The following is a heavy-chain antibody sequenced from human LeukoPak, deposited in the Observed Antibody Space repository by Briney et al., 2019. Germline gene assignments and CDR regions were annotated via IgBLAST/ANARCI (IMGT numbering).Heavy chain of an antibody. CDR1: GGSISSYY. V-gene: IGHV4-59*01. CDR3: ARALVTHDAFDI. CDR2: IYYSGST. Sequence: KPSETLSLTCTVSGGSISSYYWSWIRQPPGKGLEWIGYIYYSGSTNYNPSLKSRVTISVDTSKNQFSLKLSSVTAADTAVYYCARALVTHDAFDIWGQGTMVTVSS. J-gene: IGHJ3*02. D-gene: IGHD4-23*01.